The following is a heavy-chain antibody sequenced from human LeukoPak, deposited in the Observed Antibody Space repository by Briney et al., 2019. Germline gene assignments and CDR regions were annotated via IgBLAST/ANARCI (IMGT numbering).Heavy chain of an antibody. D-gene: IGHD3-22*01. CDR3: AKSDVGGYEAHDAFDI. Sequence: GGSLRLSCAASGFTFSSYAMSWVRQAPGKGLEWVSAISGSGGSTYYADSVKGRFTISRDNSKNTLYLQKNSLRAEDTAVYYCAKSDVGGYEAHDAFDIWGQGTMVTVSS. V-gene: IGHV3-23*01. CDR1: GFTFSSYA. J-gene: IGHJ3*02. CDR2: ISGSGGST.